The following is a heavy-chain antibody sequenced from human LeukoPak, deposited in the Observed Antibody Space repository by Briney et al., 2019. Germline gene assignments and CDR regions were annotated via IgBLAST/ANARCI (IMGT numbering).Heavy chain of an antibody. J-gene: IGHJ4*02. CDR2: INHSGST. D-gene: IGHD2-2*01. CDR1: GGSFSGYY. V-gene: IGHV4-34*01. Sequence: PSETLSLTCAVYGGSFSGYYWSWIRQPPGKGLEWIGEINHSGSTNYNPSLKSRVTISVDTSKNQFSLKLSSVTAADTAVYYCASSPGVPAAREFDYWGQGTLVTVSS. CDR3: ASSPGVPAAREFDY.